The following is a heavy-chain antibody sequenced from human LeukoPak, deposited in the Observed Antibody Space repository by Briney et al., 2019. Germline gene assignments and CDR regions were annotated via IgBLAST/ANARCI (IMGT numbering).Heavy chain of an antibody. CDR1: GFTLSSYA. V-gene: IGHV3-30-3*01. CDR3: ARGEQWLASEGFDY. D-gene: IGHD6-19*01. CDR2: ISYDGSNK. Sequence: GGSLLLSCAASGFTLSSYAMHWVRQAPGKGLEWVAVISYDGSNKYYADSVKGRFTISRDNSKNTLYLQMNSLRAEDTAVYYCARGEQWLASEGFDYWGQGTLVTVSS. J-gene: IGHJ4*02.